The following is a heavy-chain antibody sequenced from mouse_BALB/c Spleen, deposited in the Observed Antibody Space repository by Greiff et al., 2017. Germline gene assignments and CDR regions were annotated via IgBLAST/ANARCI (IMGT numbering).Heavy chain of an antibody. Sequence: VQLQQSGPGLVKPGGSVKISCTASGYTFTDYNMPWVRQTHGKSLEWIGTIYRYSGGTCYHKRFKSRVTFTVDNSSSTRYMELRSLTSEDSAVYYCARYYGSSYGYDMDYWGEGTSVTVSS. CDR2: IYRYSGGT. CDR1: GYTFTDYN. CDR3: ARYYGSSYGYDMDY. V-gene: IGHV1S29*02. J-gene: IGHJ4*01. D-gene: IGHD1-1*01.